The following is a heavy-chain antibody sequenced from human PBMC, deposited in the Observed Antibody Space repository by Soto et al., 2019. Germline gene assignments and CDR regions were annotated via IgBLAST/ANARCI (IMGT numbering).Heavy chain of an antibody. V-gene: IGHV3-72*01. J-gene: IGHJ6*02. CDR2: VKDKANSDTT. Sequence: PGGSLRLSCAASGFRFSDHYMDWVRQAPGKGLEWIGRVKDKANSDTTQYAASLKGRFTISRDDSKNSLYLQMNSLKTEDTAVYYCAEIAGLDVWGQGTMVTVSS. CDR3: AEIAGLDV. CDR1: GFRFSDHY. D-gene: IGHD2-21*01.